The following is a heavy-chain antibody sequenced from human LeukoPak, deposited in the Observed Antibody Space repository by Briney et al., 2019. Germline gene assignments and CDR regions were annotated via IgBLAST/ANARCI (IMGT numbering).Heavy chain of an antibody. Sequence: PGGSLRLSCAASGFTFSSYGMHWVRQAPGKGLEWVAVISYDGSNKYYADSVKGRFTISRDNSKNTLYLEMNSLRAEDMAVYYCAKDREERRSKNYGMDVWGKGTTVTVSS. CDR1: GFTFSSYG. CDR2: ISYDGSNK. D-gene: IGHD1-1*01. CDR3: AKDREERRSKNYGMDV. V-gene: IGHV3-30*18. J-gene: IGHJ6*04.